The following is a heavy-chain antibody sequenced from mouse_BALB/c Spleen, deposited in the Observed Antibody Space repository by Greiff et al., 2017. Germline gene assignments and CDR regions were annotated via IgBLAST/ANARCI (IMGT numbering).Heavy chain of an antibody. CDR3: ARHDDYDDYYAMDY. D-gene: IGHD2-4*01. CDR1: GFSLTGYG. J-gene: IGHJ4*01. CDR2: IWGDGST. V-gene: IGHV2-6-7*01. Sequence: QVQLKESGPGLVAPSQSLSITCTVSGFSLTGYGVNWVRQPPGKGLEWLGMIWGDGSTDYNSALKSRLSISKDNSKSQVFLKMNSLQTDDTAMYYCARHDDYDDYYAMDYWGQGTSVTVSS.